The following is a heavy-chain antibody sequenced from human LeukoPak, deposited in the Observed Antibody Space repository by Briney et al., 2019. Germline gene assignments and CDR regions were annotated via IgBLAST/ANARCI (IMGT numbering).Heavy chain of an antibody. D-gene: IGHD1-1*01. CDR2: ISYDGSNK. J-gene: IGHJ4*02. Sequence: GGSLRLSCAASGFTFSSYAMHWVRQAPGKGLEWVAVISYDGSNKYYADSVKGRFTISRDNAKNSLYLQMNSLRAEDTAVYYCARETNRYWIDYWGQGTLVTVSS. CDR1: GFTFSSYA. V-gene: IGHV3-30-3*01. CDR3: ARETNRYWIDY.